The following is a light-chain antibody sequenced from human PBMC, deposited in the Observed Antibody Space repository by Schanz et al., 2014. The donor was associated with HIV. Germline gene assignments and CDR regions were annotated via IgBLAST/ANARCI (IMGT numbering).Light chain of an antibody. Sequence: QSALTQPRSVSGSPGQSVTISCTGTSNDVGVYNYVSWYQQHPGKAPKLIIYNVSQRPSGVPDRFSGSKSGNTASLTISGLQAEDEADYYCCSYAGIYSILFGGGTKLTVL. CDR3: CSYAGIYSIL. CDR2: NVS. CDR1: SNDVGVYNY. V-gene: IGLV2-11*01. J-gene: IGLJ2*01.